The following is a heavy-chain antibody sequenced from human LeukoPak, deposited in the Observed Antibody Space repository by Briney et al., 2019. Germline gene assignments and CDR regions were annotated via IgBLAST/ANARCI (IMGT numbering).Heavy chain of an antibody. Sequence: GRSLRPSCAASGFTFSSYAMHWVRQAPGKGLEWVAVISYDGSNKYYADSVKGRFTISRDNSKNTLYLQMNSLRAEDTAVYYCACAVDTAMAYYYYGMDVWGQGTTVTVSS. CDR2: ISYDGSNK. CDR1: GFTFSSYA. J-gene: IGHJ6*02. D-gene: IGHD5-18*01. CDR3: ACAVDTAMAYYYYGMDV. V-gene: IGHV3-30-3*01.